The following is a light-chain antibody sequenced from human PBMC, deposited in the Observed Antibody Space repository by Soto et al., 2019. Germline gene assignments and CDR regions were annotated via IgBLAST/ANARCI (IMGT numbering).Light chain of an antibody. Sequence: QSVLTQPPSVSGSHGQSVAVSCTGSSSDVGSYNRVSWYQQPPGAAPKLIIYEVNNRPSGVPDRFSGSKSGNTASLTISGLRAEDEADYYCTSFTTSTTYVFGTVTKVTVL. CDR1: SSDVGSYNR. J-gene: IGLJ1*01. V-gene: IGLV2-18*02. CDR3: TSFTTSTTYV. CDR2: EVN.